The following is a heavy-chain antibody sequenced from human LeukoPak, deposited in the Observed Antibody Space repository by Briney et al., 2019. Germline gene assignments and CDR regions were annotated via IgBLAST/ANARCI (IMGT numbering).Heavy chain of an antibody. CDR1: GGASGGSISTYY. J-gene: IGHJ5*02. CDR3: ARGDRLGKSWLARFDP. D-gene: IGHD3-16*01. CDR2: VYYSGST. Sequence: SETLSLTCTVSGGASGGSISTYYWSWLRQPPGKGLEWIGYVYYSGSTNYNPSLKSRVTISIDTSKNQFSLKLKSVTAADTAMYYCARGDRLGKSWLARFDPWGQGTLVIVSS. V-gene: IGHV4-59*12.